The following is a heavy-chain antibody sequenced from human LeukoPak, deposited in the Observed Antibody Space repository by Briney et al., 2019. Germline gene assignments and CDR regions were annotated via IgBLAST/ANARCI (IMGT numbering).Heavy chain of an antibody. V-gene: IGHV3-9*01. CDR2: ISWNSGSI. J-gene: IGHJ4*02. Sequence: GGSLRLSCAASGFTFDDYAMHWVRQAPGKGLEWVSGISWNSGSIGYADSVKGRFTISRDNAKSSLYLQMNSLRAEDTALYYCAKVDGGYCSGGSCYSGLFDYWGQGTLVTVSS. CDR1: GFTFDDYA. CDR3: AKVDGGYCSGGSCYSGLFDY. D-gene: IGHD2-15*01.